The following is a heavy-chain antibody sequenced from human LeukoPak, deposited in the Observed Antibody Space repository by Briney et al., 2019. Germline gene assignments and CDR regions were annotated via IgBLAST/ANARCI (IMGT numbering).Heavy chain of an antibody. D-gene: IGHD1-14*01. CDR2: INPNSGGT. CDR1: GSSLSELS. J-gene: IGHJ4*02. Sequence: GASVKVSCTVSGSSLSELSLYWVRQAPGQGLEWMGWINPNSGGTNYAQKFQGRVTMTRDTSISTAYMELSRLRSDDTAVYYCARDWDVYPTLNWGQGTLVTVSS. V-gene: IGHV1-2*02. CDR3: ARDWDVYPTLN.